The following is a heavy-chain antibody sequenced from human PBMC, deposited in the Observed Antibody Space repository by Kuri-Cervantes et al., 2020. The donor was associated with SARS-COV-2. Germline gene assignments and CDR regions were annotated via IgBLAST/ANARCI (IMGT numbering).Heavy chain of an antibody. D-gene: IGHD3-3*01. CDR2: IYYSGST. Sequence: SETLSLTCTVSGGSISSGDYYWSWIRQPPGKGLEWIGYIYYSGSTYYNPSLKSRVTISVDTSKNQFSLKLSSVTAADTAVYYCARVGYDFWSGPASDPYYYYGMDVWGQGTTVTVSS. J-gene: IGHJ6*02. V-gene: IGHV4-30-4*01. CDR3: ARVGYDFWSGPASDPYYYYGMDV. CDR1: GGSISSGDYY.